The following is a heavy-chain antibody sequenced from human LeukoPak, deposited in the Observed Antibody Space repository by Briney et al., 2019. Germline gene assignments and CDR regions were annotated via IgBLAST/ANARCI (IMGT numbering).Heavy chain of an antibody. J-gene: IGHJ6*03. V-gene: IGHV1-2*04. CDR3: ARVRFLEWLLVDV. CDR2: IDPNSGGT. Sequence: ASVKVSCKASGYTFTGYYMHWVRQAPGQGLEWMGWIDPNSGGTNYAHKVQGWVTITRDTAISTAYMELSSLRAEDTAVYYCARVRFLEWLLVDVWGKGTTVTVS. D-gene: IGHD3-3*01. CDR1: GYTFTGYY.